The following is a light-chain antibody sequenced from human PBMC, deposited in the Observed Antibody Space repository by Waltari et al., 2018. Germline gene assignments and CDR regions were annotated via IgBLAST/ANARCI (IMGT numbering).Light chain of an antibody. CDR2: KDS. V-gene: IGLV3-25*03. CDR1: ALSKQY. Sequence: SYELTQPPSVSVSPGQTARLTCSGDALSKQYAYWYQQKPGQAPVLVIYKDSERPSGIPERFSGSSSGTTVTLTISGVQAEDEADYYCQSADSSGTNVVFGGGTKLTVL. CDR3: QSADSSGTNVV. J-gene: IGLJ2*01.